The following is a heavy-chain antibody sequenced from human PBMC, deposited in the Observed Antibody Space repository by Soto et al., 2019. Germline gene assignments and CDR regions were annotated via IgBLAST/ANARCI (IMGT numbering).Heavy chain of an antibody. CDR1: GFSFRDYA. CDR2: LTGSLNSA. J-gene: IGHJ3*02. D-gene: IGHD3-3*01. CDR3: ARDPGFPDFGVIKHAFDI. V-gene: IGHV3-23*01. Sequence: LRRSCAAAGFSFRDYAMSWVRQAPGKGLEWVSTLTGSLNSAFYADSVKGRFTISRDNSDNILDLQMNILRDEDTAVYYCARDPGFPDFGVIKHAFDIWAQGHRSPS.